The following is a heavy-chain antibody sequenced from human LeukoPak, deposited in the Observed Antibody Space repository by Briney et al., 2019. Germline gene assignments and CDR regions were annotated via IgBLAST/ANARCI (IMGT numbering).Heavy chain of an antibody. D-gene: IGHD1-26*01. CDR2: ISYDGNIK. V-gene: IGHV3-30-3*01. Sequence: GGSLRLSCAASGFTFSTYAIHWVRQAPGKGLEWVAVISYDGNIKYYADSVKGRFTISRDNSKNTLYLQMNSLRAEDTAVYYCAKEGPVGATVQAAFDIWGQGTMVTVSS. CDR1: GFTFSTYA. CDR3: AKEGPVGATVQAAFDI. J-gene: IGHJ3*02.